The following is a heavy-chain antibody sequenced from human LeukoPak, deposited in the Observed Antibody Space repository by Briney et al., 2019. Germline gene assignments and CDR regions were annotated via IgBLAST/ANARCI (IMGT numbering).Heavy chain of an antibody. D-gene: IGHD3-3*01. J-gene: IGHJ4*02. CDR3: ARDERLLSFLK. CDR2: ISGSGDST. CDR1: GFTFSIYA. V-gene: IGHV3-23*01. Sequence: GGSLRLSCAASGFTFSIYAMRWVRQAPGKGLEWVSGISGSGDSTYYADSVKGRFTISRDNSKNTLYLQMNSLRAEDTAIYYCARDERLLSFLKWGQGTLVTVSS.